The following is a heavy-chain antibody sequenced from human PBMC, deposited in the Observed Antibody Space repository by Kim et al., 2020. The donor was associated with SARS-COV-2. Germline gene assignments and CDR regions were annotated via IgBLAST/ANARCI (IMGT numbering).Heavy chain of an antibody. V-gene: IGHV3-30*18. CDR2: ISYDGSNK. D-gene: IGHD4-4*01. J-gene: IGHJ5*02. CDR1: GFTFSTYG. CDR3: AKDYGPDYSNPNYNWFDP. Sequence: GGSLRLSCAASGFTFSTYGMHWVRQAPGKGLEWVAVISYDGSNKYYADSVKGRFTISRDNSKNTLYLQMNSLRAEDTAVYYCAKDYGPDYSNPNYNWFDPWGQGTLVTVSS.